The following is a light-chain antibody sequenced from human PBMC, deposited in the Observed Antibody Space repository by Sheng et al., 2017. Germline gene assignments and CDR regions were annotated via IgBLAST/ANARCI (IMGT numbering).Light chain of an antibody. CDR2: DAS. Sequence: DIQMTQSPSSLSASVGDRVTITCQASQDISTYLNWYQQKPGKAPKLLIYDASNLETGVPSRFSGSGSGTDFTFTISSLQPEDIATYYCQQYDNLPRVFGGGTKVEIK. J-gene: IGKJ4*01. V-gene: IGKV1-33*01. CDR3: QQYDNLPRV. CDR1: QDISTY.